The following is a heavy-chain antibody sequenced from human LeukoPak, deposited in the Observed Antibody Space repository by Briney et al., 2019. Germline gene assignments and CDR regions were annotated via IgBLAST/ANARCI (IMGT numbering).Heavy chain of an antibody. CDR2: ISYSGST. CDR1: GGSISSYY. D-gene: IGHD3-16*01. V-gene: IGHV4-59*01. J-gene: IGHJ3*02. CDR3: ARDVSRAFDI. Sequence: SETLSLTCTVSGGSISSYYWSWIRQPPGKGLEWIGYISYSGSTNYNPTLKSRVTISVDTSKKQFSLKLSSVTPADTAVYYCARDVSRAFDIWGQGTIVTVSS.